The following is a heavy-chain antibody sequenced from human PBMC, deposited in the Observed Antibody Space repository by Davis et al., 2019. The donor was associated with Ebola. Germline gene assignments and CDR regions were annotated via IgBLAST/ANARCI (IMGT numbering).Heavy chain of an antibody. D-gene: IGHD1-26*01. CDR3: ASLSGSYFSDY. CDR2: IKQDGSEK. CDR1: GFTFSSYW. Sequence: GESLKISCAASGFTFSSYWMSWVRQAPGKGLEWVANIKQDGSEKYYVDSVKGRFTISRDNAKNSLYLQMNSLRAEDTAVYYCASLSGSYFSDYWGQGTLVTASS. J-gene: IGHJ4*02. V-gene: IGHV3-7*01.